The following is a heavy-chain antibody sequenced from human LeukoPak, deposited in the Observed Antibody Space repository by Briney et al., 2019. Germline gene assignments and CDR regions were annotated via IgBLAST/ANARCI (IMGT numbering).Heavy chain of an antibody. J-gene: IGHJ4*02. D-gene: IGHD1-26*01. CDR3: ARILGAPPGREYYFDY. CDR2: ISSSSSYI. CDR1: GFTFSSYS. Sequence: GGSLRLSCAASGFTFSSYSMNWVRQASGKGLEWVSSISSSSSYIYYADSVKGRFTISRDNAKNSLYLQMNSLRAEDTAVYYCARILGAPPGREYYFDYWGQGTLVTVSS. V-gene: IGHV3-21*01.